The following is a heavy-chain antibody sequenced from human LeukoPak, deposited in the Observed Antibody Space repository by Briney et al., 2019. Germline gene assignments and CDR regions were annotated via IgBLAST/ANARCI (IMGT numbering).Heavy chain of an antibody. Sequence: SETLSLTCAVYGGSFSGYYWSWIRQPPGKGLERIGEINHSGSTNYNPSLKSRVTISVDTSKHQFSLKLSSVTAADTAVYYCARAGPAHAPSIFGVVIRLYSFDYWGQGTLVTVSS. CDR3: ARAGPAHAPSIFGVVIRLYSFDY. CDR1: GGSFSGYY. J-gene: IGHJ4*02. CDR2: INHSGST. D-gene: IGHD3-3*01. V-gene: IGHV4-34*01.